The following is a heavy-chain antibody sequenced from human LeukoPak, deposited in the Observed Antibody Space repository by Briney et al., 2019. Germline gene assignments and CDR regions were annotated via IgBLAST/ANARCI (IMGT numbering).Heavy chain of an antibody. CDR3: AIHLSDSSGYFSY. CDR1: GYTFSSCA. Sequence: ASVKVSCKASGYTFSSCAINWVRQAPGQGLEYMGWIDTNTGSPTFAQGFTGRYVFSLDTSVSTAYLQISSLKAEDTAVYYCAIHLSDSSGYFSYWGQGALVTVSS. J-gene: IGHJ4*02. V-gene: IGHV7-4-1*02. CDR2: IDTNTGSP. D-gene: IGHD3-22*01.